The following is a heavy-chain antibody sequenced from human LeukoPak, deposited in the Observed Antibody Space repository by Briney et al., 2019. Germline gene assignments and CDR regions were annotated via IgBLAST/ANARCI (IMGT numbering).Heavy chain of an antibody. V-gene: IGHV3-74*01. CDR1: GFTFSSYW. CDR2: LNIDGSST. Sequence: GGSLRLSCAASGFTFSSYWMHWVRQAPGKGLVWVSRLNIDGSSTSYADSVKGRFTISRDNAKDTLYLRMNSLRVEDTAVYYCARTYYDTTGPPGYWSQGTLVTVSS. D-gene: IGHD3-22*01. J-gene: IGHJ4*02. CDR3: ARTYYDTTGPPGY.